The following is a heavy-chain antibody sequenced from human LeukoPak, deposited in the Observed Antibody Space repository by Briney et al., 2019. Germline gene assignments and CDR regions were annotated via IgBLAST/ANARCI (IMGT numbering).Heavy chain of an antibody. V-gene: IGHV4-4*07. CDR3: ARDLSYYGTYYFDY. Sequence: PSETLSLTCTVSGGSISSYYWSWLRQPAGKGLEWSGRIYTSGSTNYNPSLKSRVTMSVDTSKNPFSLKLSSVTAAVTAVYYCARDLSYYGTYYFDYWGQGTLVTVSS. CDR2: IYTSGST. J-gene: IGHJ4*02. CDR1: GGSISSYY. D-gene: IGHD2/OR15-2a*01.